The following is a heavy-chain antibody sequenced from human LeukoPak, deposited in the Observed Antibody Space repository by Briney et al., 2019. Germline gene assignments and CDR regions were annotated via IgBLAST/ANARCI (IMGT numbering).Heavy chain of an antibody. V-gene: IGHV3-23*01. CDR2: ISGSGGST. J-gene: IGHJ4*02. CDR1: GFTFSSYA. Sequence: GGSLRLSCAASGFTFSSYAMSWVPQAPGKGLEWVSAISGSGGSTYYADSVKGRFTISRDNSKNTLYLQMSSLRAEDMGVNDCAKDQDGYVYDYWGQGNLVTVSS. D-gene: IGHD3-22*01. CDR3: AKDQDGYVYDY.